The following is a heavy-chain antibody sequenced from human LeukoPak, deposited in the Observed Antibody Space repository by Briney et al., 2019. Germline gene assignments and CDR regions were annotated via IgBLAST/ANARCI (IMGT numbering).Heavy chain of an antibody. CDR1: GFTFSSYS. CDR3: ARDRPTIVVVPAAPDY. CDR2: ISSSSSYI. D-gene: IGHD2-2*01. V-gene: IGHV3-21*01. J-gene: IGHJ4*02. Sequence: GGSLRLSCAASGFTFSSYSMNWVRQALGKGLEWVSSISSSSSYIYYADSVKGRFTISRDNAKNSLYLQMNSLRAEDTAVYYRARDRPTIVVVPAAPDYWGQGTLVTVSS.